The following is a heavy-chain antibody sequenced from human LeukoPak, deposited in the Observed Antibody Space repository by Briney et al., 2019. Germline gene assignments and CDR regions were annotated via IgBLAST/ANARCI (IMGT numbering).Heavy chain of an antibody. J-gene: IGHJ4*02. V-gene: IGHV3-30*02. Sequence: PGGSLRLSCAASGFDFSSYGMYWVRQAPGKGLEWGTFTRHDDSNKYYADSVKGRFTISRDNSKNRLYLQMNSLRDEDTALYYCARGYYESSGYRTPDYWGQGTLVIVSS. CDR2: TRHDDSNK. CDR1: GFDFSSYG. CDR3: ARGYYESSGYRTPDY. D-gene: IGHD3-22*01.